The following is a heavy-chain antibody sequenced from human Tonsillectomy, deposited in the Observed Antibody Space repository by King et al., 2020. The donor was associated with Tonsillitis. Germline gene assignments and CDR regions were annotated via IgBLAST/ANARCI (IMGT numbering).Heavy chain of an antibody. CDR2: ISNDGSDK. V-gene: IGHV3-30*01. D-gene: IGHD5-18*01. CDR1: GFTFSKNA. Sequence: VQLVESGGGVVQPGKSLRLSCAASGFTFSKNAMHWVRQAPGKGLEWVALISNDGSDKEYADAVKGRFTISRDNSKNTLNLQMNSMRGDDTAIYYWTRDGAFVDTALLPDIWGQGTMVIVSS. J-gene: IGHJ3*02. CDR3: TRDGAFVDTALLPDI.